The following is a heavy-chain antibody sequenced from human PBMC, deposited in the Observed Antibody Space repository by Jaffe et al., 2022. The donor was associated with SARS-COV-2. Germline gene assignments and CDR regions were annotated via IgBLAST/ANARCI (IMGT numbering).Heavy chain of an antibody. V-gene: IGHV5-51*01. D-gene: IGHD6-13*01. CDR3: ARSYTRSSLNPSFGYFEY. J-gene: IGHJ4*02. CDR2: IYPGDSDT. Sequence: EVQLVQSGAEVKKPGESLKISCKGSGYSFTNYWIGWVRQMPGKGLEWMGIIYPGDSDTRYSPSFQGQVTISADKSINTAYLQWSSLRASDTAMYYCARSYTRSSLNPSFGYFEYWGQGTLVTVSS. CDR1: GYSFTNYW.